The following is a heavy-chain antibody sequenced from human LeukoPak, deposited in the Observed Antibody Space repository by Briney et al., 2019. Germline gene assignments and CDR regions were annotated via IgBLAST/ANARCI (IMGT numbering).Heavy chain of an antibody. D-gene: IGHD1-26*01. Sequence: SETLSLTCTVSGDSISTNSYYWGWIRQPPGKGLEWIGSFYYSGSTYYNPSLLSRVTISVDTSKNQFSLRLSSVTAADTAVYYCARSSSGSYTTFHYWGQGTLVTVSS. CDR1: GDSISTNSYY. J-gene: IGHJ4*02. V-gene: IGHV4-39*01. CDR3: ARSSSGSYTTFHY. CDR2: FYYSGST.